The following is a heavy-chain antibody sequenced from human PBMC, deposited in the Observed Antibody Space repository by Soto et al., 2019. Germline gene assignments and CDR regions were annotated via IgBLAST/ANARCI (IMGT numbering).Heavy chain of an antibody. J-gene: IGHJ5*02. CDR3: ARVWGGSNGFDP. CDR1: GGSISSGGYS. V-gene: IGHV4-30-2*01. Sequence: QLQLQESGSGLVKPSQTLSLTCAVSGGSISSGGYSWSWIRLPPGKGLEWTGYIYHSGSTYYNPSLKSRVTISVDRSKNQFSLKLSSVTAADTAVYYCARVWGGSNGFDPWGQGTLVTVSS. CDR2: IYHSGST. D-gene: IGHD3-16*01.